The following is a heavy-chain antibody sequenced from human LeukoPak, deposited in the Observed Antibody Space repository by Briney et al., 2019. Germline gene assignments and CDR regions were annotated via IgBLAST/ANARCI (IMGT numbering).Heavy chain of an antibody. CDR2: IYPGDSDT. J-gene: IGHJ5*01. CDR1: GYSFTSYW. D-gene: IGHD4-17*01. V-gene: IGHV5-51*01. CDR3: ARRAHGDYNNWFDS. Sequence: GESLKISCKGSGYSFTSYWIAWVRQMSGKGLEWMGIIYPGDSDTRYSPSFQGQVTISADKSISTAYLQWSSLKASDTAVYYCARRAHGDYNNWFDSWGQGSLVTVSS.